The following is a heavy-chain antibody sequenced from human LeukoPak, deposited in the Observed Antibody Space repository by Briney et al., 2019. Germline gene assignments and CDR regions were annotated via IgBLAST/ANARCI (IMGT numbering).Heavy chain of an antibody. Sequence: GGSLRLSCAASGFTFSSYSMTWVRQAPGKGLEWVSYISSSSSTIYYADSVKGRFTISRDNAKNSLYLQRNSLRAEDTAVYYCARSTVTTGDYWGQGTLVAVSS. D-gene: IGHD4-17*01. V-gene: IGHV3-48*01. CDR3: ARSTVTTGDY. CDR1: GFTFSSYS. CDR2: ISSSSSTI. J-gene: IGHJ4*02.